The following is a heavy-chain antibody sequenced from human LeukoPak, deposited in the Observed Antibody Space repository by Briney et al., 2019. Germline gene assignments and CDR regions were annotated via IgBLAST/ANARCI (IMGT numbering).Heavy chain of an antibody. V-gene: IGHV6-1*01. CDR3: ARERYSGYDWGFDY. J-gene: IGHJ4*02. D-gene: IGHD5-12*01. CDR1: GDSVSSNSVT. CDR2: TYYRSKWYN. Sequence: SQTLSLTCAISGDSVSSNSVTWNWIRQSPSRGLEWLGRTYYRSKWYNDYAVSVKSRITINPDTSKNQFSLQLNSVTPEDTAVYYCARERYSGYDWGFDYWGQGTLVTVSS.